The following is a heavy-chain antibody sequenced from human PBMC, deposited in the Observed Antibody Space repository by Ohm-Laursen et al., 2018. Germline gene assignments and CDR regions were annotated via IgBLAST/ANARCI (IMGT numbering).Heavy chain of an antibody. CDR1: EVTFSSYW. V-gene: IGHV3-33*08. J-gene: IGHJ4*02. Sequence: SLRLSCTASEVTFSSYWMSWVRQAPGKGLEWVAVIWYDGSNKYYADSVKGRFTISRDNSKNTLYLQMNSLRAEDTAVYYCASITTIFGVAAKDYWGQGTLVTVSS. CDR3: ASITTIFGVAAKDY. CDR2: IWYDGSNK. D-gene: IGHD3-3*01.